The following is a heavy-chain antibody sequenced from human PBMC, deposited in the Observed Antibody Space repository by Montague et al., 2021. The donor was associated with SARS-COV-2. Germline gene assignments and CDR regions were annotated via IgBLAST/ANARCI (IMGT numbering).Heavy chain of an antibody. CDR1: GGSLSSGLFY. Sequence: SETLSLTCTVSGGSLSSGLFYWGWIRQPPGKGLEWIGSIHNGGTTTNNPSLKSRVTLSADTSKNQFSLRLDSMTAADTAVYYCARHLAYCAGDCYPDYFDHWGLGTLVTVSS. V-gene: IGHV4-39*01. CDR2: IHNGGTT. D-gene: IGHD2-21*01. CDR3: ARHLAYCAGDCYPDYFDH. J-gene: IGHJ4*02.